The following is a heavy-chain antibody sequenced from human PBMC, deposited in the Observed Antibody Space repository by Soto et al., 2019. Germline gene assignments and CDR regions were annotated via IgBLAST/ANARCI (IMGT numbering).Heavy chain of an antibody. CDR2: INHRGNT. CDR1: GGSLSGYY. V-gene: IGHV4-34*01. CDR3: ARQEVPQWFTKGYYGIDV. J-gene: IGHJ6*02. Sequence: QVQLQQWGAGLSKPSETLSLTCAVYGGSLSGYYWTWIRQPPGKGLEWIGEINHRGNTNYNPSLKSLVTISVDTSKNQFSLKLTSVPAADTAVYYCARQEVPQWFTKGYYGIDVWDQGTTVTVSS. D-gene: IGHD2-8*01.